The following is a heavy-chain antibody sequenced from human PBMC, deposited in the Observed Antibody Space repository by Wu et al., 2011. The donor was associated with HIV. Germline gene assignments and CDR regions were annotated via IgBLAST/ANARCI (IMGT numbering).Heavy chain of an antibody. CDR3: ARPYCSGGTCYFEYFQH. CDR2: IIPIFGTT. J-gene: IGHJ1*01. D-gene: IGHD2-15*01. Sequence: QVQLVQSGAEVKKPGSSVKVSCKASGGTFSSYAISWVRQAPGQGLEWMGGIIPIFGTTKYAQKFQGRVTITTDESTNTGYMELSSLRSEDTAVYYCARPYCSGGTCYFEYFQHWGQGTLVTVSS. V-gene: IGHV1-69*05. CDR1: GGTFSSYA.